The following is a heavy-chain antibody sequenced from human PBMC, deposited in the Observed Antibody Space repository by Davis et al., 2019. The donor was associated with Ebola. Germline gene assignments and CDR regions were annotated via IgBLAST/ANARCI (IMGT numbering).Heavy chain of an antibody. Sequence: GESLKISCAASGFTFSSFAMSWVRQTPEKGLEWVSAISGSGGSTYYADSVKGRFTISRDNSKNTLYLQMNSLRAEDTAVYYCAKPRGYYYYMDVWGKGTTVTVSS. V-gene: IGHV3-23*01. CDR3: AKPRGYYYYMDV. J-gene: IGHJ6*03. CDR2: ISGSGGST. CDR1: GFTFSSFA.